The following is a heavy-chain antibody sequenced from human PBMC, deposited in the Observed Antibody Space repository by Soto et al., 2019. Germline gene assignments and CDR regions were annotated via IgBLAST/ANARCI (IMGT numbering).Heavy chain of an antibody. CDR2: INAANGNT. D-gene: IGHD2-2*01. CDR3: ARAVPAVVFDY. J-gene: IGHJ4*02. CDR1: GYSFTSYA. V-gene: IGHV1-3*01. Sequence: XSVKVSFQASGYSFTSYAMHWVRQAPGQRLEWMGWINAANGNTKYSQNFQGRVTITRDTSARTAYMEVSSLRSEDTAVYYCARAVPAVVFDYWGQGTLVTVSS.